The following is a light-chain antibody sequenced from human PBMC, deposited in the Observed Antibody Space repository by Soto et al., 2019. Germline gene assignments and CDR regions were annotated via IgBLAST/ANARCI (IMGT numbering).Light chain of an antibody. CDR2: GAS. J-gene: IGKJ1*01. CDR1: QNVLSN. CDR3: QQYNKWPQT. V-gene: IGKV3-15*01. Sequence: MSLSPATLSVSQGERATLSCRASQNVLSNLAWYQQKPGQAPRLLIYGASTRATDVPARFSGGGSGTEFTLTISSLQSEDIAVYYCQQYNKWPQTFGQGTMVDI.